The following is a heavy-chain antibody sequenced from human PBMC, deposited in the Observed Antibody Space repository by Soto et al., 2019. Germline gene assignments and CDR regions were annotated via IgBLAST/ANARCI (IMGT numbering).Heavy chain of an antibody. D-gene: IGHD3-22*01. J-gene: IGHJ4*02. CDR1: GYTFITYG. V-gene: IGHV1-18*01. CDR3: VRGPTDYYDNSANYFLDY. CDR2: ISTYNVNT. Sequence: QVQLVQSGAEVKKPGASLKVSCRASGYTFITYGVSWVRQAPGQGLDWLGWISTYNVNTRYAERVQGRVTMTTDTTTNTAYMELRNLRSDDTDVYYCVRGPTDYYDNSANYFLDYWGQGTLVTVSS.